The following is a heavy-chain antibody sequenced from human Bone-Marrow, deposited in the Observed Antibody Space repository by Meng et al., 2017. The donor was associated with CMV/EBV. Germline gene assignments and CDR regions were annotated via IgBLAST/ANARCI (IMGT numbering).Heavy chain of an antibody. CDR1: GFTFDDYA. D-gene: IGHD7-27*01. CDR3: ARSNHWVLPMDV. CDR2: ISWNSGSI. Sequence: GGSLRLSCAASGFTFDDYAMHWVRQAPGKGLEWVSGISWNSGSIGYADSVKGRFTISRDNSKNTLYLQMNSLRAEDTAVYYCARSNHWVLPMDVWGQGTTVTSP. J-gene: IGHJ6*02. V-gene: IGHV3-9*01.